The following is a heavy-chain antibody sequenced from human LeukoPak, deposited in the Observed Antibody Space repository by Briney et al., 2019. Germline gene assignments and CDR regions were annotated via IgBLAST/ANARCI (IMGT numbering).Heavy chain of an antibody. Sequence: GGSLRLSCAASGFTFSDYYMSWIRQAPGKGLEWVSYISSSGSTIYYADSVKGRFTISRDNAKNSLYLQMNSLRAEDTAVYYCARRGYYDILTGYYPEPLYYSDYWGQGTLVTVSS. V-gene: IGHV3-11*04. D-gene: IGHD3-9*01. J-gene: IGHJ4*02. CDR2: ISSSGSTI. CDR3: ARRGYYDILTGYYPEPLYYSDY. CDR1: GFTFSDYY.